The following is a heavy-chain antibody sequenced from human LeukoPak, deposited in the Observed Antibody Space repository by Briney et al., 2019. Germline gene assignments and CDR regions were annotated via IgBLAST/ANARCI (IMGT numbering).Heavy chain of an antibody. J-gene: IGHJ4*02. CDR1: GGSFSGYY. D-gene: IGHD3-16*01. CDR2: INHSGST. V-gene: IGHV4-34*01. Sequence: SXXLSLTCAVYGGSFSGYYWSWIRQPPGKGLEWIGEINHSGSTNYNPSLKRRVTISVDTSKNQFSLKLSSVTAADTAVYYCARGSRVWGSYVDYWGQGTLVTVSS. CDR3: ARGSRVWGSYVDY.